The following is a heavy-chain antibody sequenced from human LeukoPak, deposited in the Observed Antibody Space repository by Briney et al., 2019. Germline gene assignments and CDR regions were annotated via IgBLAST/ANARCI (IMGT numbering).Heavy chain of an antibody. V-gene: IGHV3-23*01. Sequence: GGSLRLSCAASGFTFRTYAMSWVRQAPGKGLEWVSVISGSGGSTYYADSVKGRFTISRDNSKNTLYLQMNSLRAEDTAVYYCAKDNSGYSSSWFDYWGQGTLVTVSS. CDR3: AKDNSGYSSSWFDY. CDR2: ISGSGGST. D-gene: IGHD6-13*01. CDR1: GFTFRTYA. J-gene: IGHJ4*02.